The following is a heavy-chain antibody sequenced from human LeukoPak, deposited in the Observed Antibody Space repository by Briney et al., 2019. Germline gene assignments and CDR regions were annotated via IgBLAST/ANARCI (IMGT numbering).Heavy chain of an antibody. CDR3: ARDRVSTYGSTTFEY. D-gene: IGHD3-10*01. CDR1: GYTFTSYG. V-gene: IGHV1-18*01. Sequence: ASVKVSCKASGYTFTSYGISWVRQAPGQGLEWMGWISAYNGNTNYAQKLQGRVTMTTDTSTSTAYMELRSLRSDDTAVYYCARDRVSTYGSTTFEYWGQGTLVTVSS. CDR2: ISAYNGNT. J-gene: IGHJ4*02.